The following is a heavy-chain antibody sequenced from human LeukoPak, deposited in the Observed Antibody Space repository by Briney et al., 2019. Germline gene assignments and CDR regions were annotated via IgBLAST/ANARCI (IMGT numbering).Heavy chain of an antibody. CDR2: MSASAYI. Sequence: GGSLRLSCSASGFTFSTYAMHWVRQAPGKGLEWISSMSASAYIYYADSLKGRFTVSRDNAKNSLYLQMNSLRAEDTAVYYCARDSSGWSRDYWGQGTLVTVSS. CDR3: ARDSSGWSRDY. CDR1: GFTFSTYA. V-gene: IGHV3-21*01. J-gene: IGHJ4*02. D-gene: IGHD6-19*01.